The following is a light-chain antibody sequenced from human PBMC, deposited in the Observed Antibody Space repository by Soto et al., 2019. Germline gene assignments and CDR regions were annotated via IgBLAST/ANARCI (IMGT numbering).Light chain of an antibody. CDR1: SSNIGNNF. Sequence: QSVLTQPPSVSAAPGQKVTISCSGNSSNIGNNFVSWYQQLPGTAPKLLIYENNKRSSGIPDRFSGSKSGTSATLGIRTPDGGRGRFYCGTWDSSLSTGVFGGGAKLTVL. CDR3: GTWDSSLSTGV. J-gene: IGLJ2*01. V-gene: IGLV1-51*01. CDR2: ENN.